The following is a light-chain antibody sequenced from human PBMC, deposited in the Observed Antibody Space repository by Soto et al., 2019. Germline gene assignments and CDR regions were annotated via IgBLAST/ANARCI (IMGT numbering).Light chain of an antibody. CDR1: SSDVGGYNY. J-gene: IGLJ1*01. CDR2: DVS. CDR3: CSYAGSYTFHV. V-gene: IGLV2-11*01. Sequence: QSVLTQPRSVSGSPGQSVTISCTGTSSDVGGYNYVSWYQQHPGKAPKLMIYDVSKRPSEVPDRFSGSKSGNTASLTISGLQAEDEADYYCCSYAGSYTFHVFGTGTKVTVL.